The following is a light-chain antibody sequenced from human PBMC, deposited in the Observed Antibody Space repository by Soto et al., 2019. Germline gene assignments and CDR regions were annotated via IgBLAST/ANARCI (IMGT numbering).Light chain of an antibody. CDR3: QQSYSIPWT. J-gene: IGKJ1*01. V-gene: IGKV1-39*01. CDR1: QSISDY. Sequence: DIQMTQSPSSLSASVGDRVTITCRASQSISDYLNWYQQKPGTAPELLIYAASSLQSGVPSRFSGSISGTDFTLTISSLQPEDFATYYCQQSYSIPWTFGQGTKVEIK. CDR2: AAS.